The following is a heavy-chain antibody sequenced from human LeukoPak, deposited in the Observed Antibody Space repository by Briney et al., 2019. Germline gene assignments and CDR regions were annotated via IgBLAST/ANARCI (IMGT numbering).Heavy chain of an antibody. CDR1: GGTFSSYA. CDR2: MNPNSGNT. Sequence: GSSVKVSCKASGGTFSSYAISWVRQATGQGLEWMGWMNPNSGNTGYAQKFQGRVTMTRNTSISTAYMELSSLRSEDTAVYYCATWYNWNDEGIDYWGQGTLVIVSS. D-gene: IGHD1-20*01. J-gene: IGHJ4*02. CDR3: ATWYNWNDEGIDY. V-gene: IGHV1-8*02.